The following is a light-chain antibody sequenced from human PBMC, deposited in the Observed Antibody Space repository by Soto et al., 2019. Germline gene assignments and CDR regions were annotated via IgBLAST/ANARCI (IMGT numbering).Light chain of an antibody. CDR2: RNN. J-gene: IGLJ1*01. CDR1: SSNIGSNY. V-gene: IGLV1-47*01. Sequence: QSVLTQPPSASGTPGQRVTISCSGSSSNIGSNYVYWYQQLPGTAPKLLIYRNNQRPSGVPDRFSGSKSGTSASLAITGPQAEDEADYYCSSYTSSSTRYVFGTGTKVT. CDR3: SSYTSSSTRYV.